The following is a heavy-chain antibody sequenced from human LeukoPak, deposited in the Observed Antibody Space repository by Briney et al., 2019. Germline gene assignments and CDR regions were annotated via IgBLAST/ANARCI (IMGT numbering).Heavy chain of an antibody. Sequence: SETLSLTCAVYGGSFSGYYWSWIRQPPGKGLEWIGEINHSGSTNYNPSLKSRVTISVDTSKNQFSLKLSSVTAADTAVYYCASHGDSSDYFDYWGQGTLVTVSS. CDR2: INHSGST. D-gene: IGHD4-17*01. CDR3: ASHGDSSDYFDY. V-gene: IGHV4-34*01. J-gene: IGHJ4*02. CDR1: GGSFSGYY.